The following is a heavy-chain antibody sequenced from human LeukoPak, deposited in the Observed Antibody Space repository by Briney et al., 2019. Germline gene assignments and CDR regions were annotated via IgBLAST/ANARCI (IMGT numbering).Heavy chain of an antibody. CDR3: ARVAERTWLPYDAAFDI. V-gene: IGHV4-38-2*02. CDR2: IYHGGST. CDR1: GYSISGGYY. D-gene: IGHD3-9*01. J-gene: IGHJ3*02. Sequence: PSQTLSLTCTVSGYSISGGYYWGWIRQPPGKGLEWIGTIYHGGSTYYNPSLESRVTISLDTSKNHFSLNLTSVTAADTAMYYCARVAERTWLPYDAAFDIWGLGTMVTVSS.